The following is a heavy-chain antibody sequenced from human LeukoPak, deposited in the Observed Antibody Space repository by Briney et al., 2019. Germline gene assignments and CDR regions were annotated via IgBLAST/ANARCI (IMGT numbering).Heavy chain of an antibody. J-gene: IGHJ5*02. Sequence: PGRSLRLSCAASGFTFDDYAMHWVRQAPGKGLEWVSGISWNSGSIGYADSVKGRFTISRDSAKNSLYLQMNSLRAEDTALYYCAKGSTYHYDSSGYYNWFDPWGQGTLVTVSS. V-gene: IGHV3-9*01. CDR3: AKGSTYHYDSSGYYNWFDP. CDR1: GFTFDDYA. CDR2: ISWNSGSI. D-gene: IGHD3-22*01.